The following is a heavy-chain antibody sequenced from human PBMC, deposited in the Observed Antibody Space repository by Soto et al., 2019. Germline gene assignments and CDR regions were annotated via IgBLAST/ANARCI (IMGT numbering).Heavy chain of an antibody. J-gene: IGHJ6*02. V-gene: IGHV3-23*01. CDR2: ISGSGGST. CDR1: GFTFTSYA. CDR3: ARVQCTGGSCFSSYYYYYGMDV. D-gene: IGHD2-15*01. Sequence: GGSLRLSCAASGFTFTSYAMIWVRQAPGKGLEWVSAISGSGGSTYYADSVKGRFTISRDNPKNTVYLQMNSLRAEDTAVYYCARVQCTGGSCFSSYYYYYGMDVWGQGTSVTVSS.